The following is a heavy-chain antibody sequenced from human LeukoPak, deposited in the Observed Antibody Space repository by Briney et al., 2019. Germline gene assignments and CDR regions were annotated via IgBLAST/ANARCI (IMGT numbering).Heavy chain of an antibody. V-gene: IGHV1-3*01. J-gene: IGHJ6*04. Sequence: ASVKVSCKASGYTFTSYAMHWVRQAPGQRLELMGWINAGNGNTKYSQRFQGRVTITRDTSASTAYMELSSLRSEDTAVYYCARGRPIVVVPAAINYYYAMDVWGKGTTVTVSS. CDR1: GYTFTSYA. CDR2: INAGNGNT. D-gene: IGHD2-2*02. CDR3: ARGRPIVVVPAAINYYYAMDV.